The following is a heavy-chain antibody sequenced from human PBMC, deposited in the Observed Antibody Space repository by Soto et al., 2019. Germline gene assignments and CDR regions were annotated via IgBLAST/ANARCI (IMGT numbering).Heavy chain of an antibody. D-gene: IGHD5-12*01. CDR2: ISWNSGSI. J-gene: IGHJ3*02. CDR1: GFTFDDYA. CDR3: AKLEDIVATIGAFDI. V-gene: IGHV3-9*01. Sequence: GGSLRLSCAASGFTFDDYAMHWVRQAPGKGLEWVSGISWNSGSIGYADSVKGRFTISRDNAKNSLYLQMNSLRAEDTALYYCAKLEDIVATIGAFDIWGQGTMVTVSS.